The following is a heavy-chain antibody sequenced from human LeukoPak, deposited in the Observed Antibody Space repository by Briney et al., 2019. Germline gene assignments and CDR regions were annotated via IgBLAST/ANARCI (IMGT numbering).Heavy chain of an antibody. Sequence: SETLSLTCTVSGGSISSHYWSWIRQPPGKGLEWIGYIYYSGSTNYNPSLKSRVTISVDTSKNKFSLKLSSVTAADTAVYYCARGGSGWYYYWGQGTLVTVSS. J-gene: IGHJ4*02. CDR2: IYYSGST. D-gene: IGHD6-19*01. V-gene: IGHV4-59*11. CDR1: GGSISSHY. CDR3: ARGGSGWYYY.